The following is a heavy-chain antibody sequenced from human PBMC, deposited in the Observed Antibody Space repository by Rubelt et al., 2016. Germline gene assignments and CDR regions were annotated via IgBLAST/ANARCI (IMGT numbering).Heavy chain of an antibody. J-gene: IGHJ4*02. D-gene: IGHD3-22*01. CDR2: IRFDGGNK. V-gene: IGHV3-30*02. Sequence: VQLVESGGGLVQPGGSLRLSCAASGFTFSFHGMHWVRQAPGKGLEWVAFIRFDGGNKYYADSVKDRFTSSRANSKNTQYLQMNSLRAEDTALYYCAKDRDSSGYYDNPDVSDLWGQGTLVTVSS. CDR3: AKDRDSSGYYDNPDVSDL. CDR1: GFTFSFHG.